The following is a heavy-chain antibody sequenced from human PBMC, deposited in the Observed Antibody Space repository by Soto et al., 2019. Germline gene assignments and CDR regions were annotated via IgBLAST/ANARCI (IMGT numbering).Heavy chain of an antibody. D-gene: IGHD6-19*01. V-gene: IGHV3-53*01. CDR2: LSSAGGA. CDR1: GFSVMSNY. Sequence: GTLRLCGAVSGFSVMSNYLRCVRQAPGKGLEWVAALSSAGGAYYADSVKGRFAISRDNSKNTLYLQMDSLAAEDTAVYYCARDVIAVAGSADSWGPGTLVTVSS. CDR3: ARDVIAVAGSADS. J-gene: IGHJ4*02.